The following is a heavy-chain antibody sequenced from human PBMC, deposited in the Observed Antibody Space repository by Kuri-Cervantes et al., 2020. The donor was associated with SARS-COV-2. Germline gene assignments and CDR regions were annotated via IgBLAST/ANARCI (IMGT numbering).Heavy chain of an antibody. CDR1: GFLFSASA. V-gene: IGHV3-73*01. CDR2: VRGKANNYAT. J-gene: IGHJ4*02. CDR3: ARGGIAVAGVDY. Sequence: GGTLRLSCEVSGFLFSASAIHWVRKGSGKGLEWVGRVRGKANNYATAYAASVKGRFTISRDDSKNTAYLQMNSLRAEDTAVYYCARGGIAVAGVDYWGQGTLVTVSS. D-gene: IGHD6-19*01.